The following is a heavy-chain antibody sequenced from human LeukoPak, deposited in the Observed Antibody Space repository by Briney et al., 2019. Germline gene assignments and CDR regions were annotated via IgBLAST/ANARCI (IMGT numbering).Heavy chain of an antibody. V-gene: IGHV3-33*01. J-gene: IGHJ5*02. CDR2: IWYDGSNK. CDR1: GFTFSSYG. CDR3: ARDSINLAGYCSSTSCPAFDP. Sequence: GGSLRHSCAASGFTFSSYGMHWVRQAPGKGLEWVAVIWYDGSNKYYADSVKGRFTISRDNSKNTLYLQMNSLRAEDTAVYYCARDSINLAGYCSSTSCPAFDPWGQETLVTVSS. D-gene: IGHD2-2*01.